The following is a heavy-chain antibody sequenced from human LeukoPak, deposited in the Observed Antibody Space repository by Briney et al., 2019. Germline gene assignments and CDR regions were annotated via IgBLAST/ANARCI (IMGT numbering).Heavy chain of an antibody. CDR2: IYPGDSDT. CDR3: ARQADSRSWGSAFDI. D-gene: IGHD6-13*01. Sequence: GESLKISCKGSGYSFTSYWIGWVRQMPGKGLEWMGIIYPGDSDTRYSPSFQGQVTLSADKSISTAYLQWSSLKASDTAMYYCARQADSRSWGSAFDIWGQGTMVTVSS. J-gene: IGHJ3*02. V-gene: IGHV5-51*01. CDR1: GYSFTSYW.